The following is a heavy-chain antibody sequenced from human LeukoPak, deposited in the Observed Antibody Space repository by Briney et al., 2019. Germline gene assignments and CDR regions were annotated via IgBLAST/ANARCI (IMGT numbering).Heavy chain of an antibody. J-gene: IGHJ4*02. D-gene: IGHD7-27*01. CDR1: GSTFSSYT. V-gene: IGHV3-23*01. Sequence: GGSLRLSCAASGSTFSSYTMSWVRQAPGKGLEWVSTITTSDGNTYYAGSVKGRFTVSRDNSKNTLYLQMNSLRAEDTAVYYCAKDGGLWVSAHWGDSWGRGTLVTVSS. CDR2: ITTSDGNT. CDR3: AKDGGLWVSAHWGDS.